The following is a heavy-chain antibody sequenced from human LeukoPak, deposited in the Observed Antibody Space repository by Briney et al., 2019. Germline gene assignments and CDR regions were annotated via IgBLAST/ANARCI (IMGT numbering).Heavy chain of an antibody. Sequence: ASVKVSCKASGYTFTGYYMHWVRQAPGQGLEWMGWINPNSGGTNYAQKFQGWVTMTRDTSISTAYMELSRLRSDDTAVYYCARTAAAGPAALDYWGQGTLVTVSS. CDR1: GYTFTGYY. CDR2: INPNSGGT. CDR3: ARTAAAGPAALDY. V-gene: IGHV1-2*04. D-gene: IGHD6-13*01. J-gene: IGHJ4*02.